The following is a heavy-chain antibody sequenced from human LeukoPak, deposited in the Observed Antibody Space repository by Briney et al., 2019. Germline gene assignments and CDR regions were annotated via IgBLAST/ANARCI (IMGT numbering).Heavy chain of an antibody. D-gene: IGHD2-15*01. Sequence: GGSLRLSCAASGFSFSRHWMNWVRQAPGKGLEWVANIKQDGSEKFYVDSVKGRFTISRDNAKNSLYLQMDSLSAEDTALYYCASGAGYLIENWGHGTLVTVSS. V-gene: IGHV3-7*03. J-gene: IGHJ4*01. CDR2: IKQDGSEK. CDR1: GFSFSRHW. CDR3: ASGAGYLIEN.